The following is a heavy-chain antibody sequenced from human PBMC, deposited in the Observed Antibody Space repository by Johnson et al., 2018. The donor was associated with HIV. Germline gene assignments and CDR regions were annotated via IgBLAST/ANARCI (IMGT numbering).Heavy chain of an antibody. V-gene: IGHV3-15*01. Sequence: EVQLVESGGGVLQPGRSLRLSCAASGFTFSNAWMSWVRQAPGKGLEWVGRIKSKTDGGTTDYAVPVKGRFTISRDDSKNTLYLQMNSLNTEDTAVYFCTTDISGTTGWNAFDIWGQGTMVTVSS. CDR2: IKSKTDGGTT. CDR3: TTDISGTTGWNAFDI. D-gene: IGHD1-26*01. CDR1: GFTFSNAW. J-gene: IGHJ3*02.